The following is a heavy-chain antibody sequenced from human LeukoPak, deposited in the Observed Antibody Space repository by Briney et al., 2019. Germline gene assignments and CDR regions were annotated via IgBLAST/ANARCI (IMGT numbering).Heavy chain of an antibody. J-gene: IGHJ6*02. CDR1: GYTLTELS. Sequence: ASVKVSCKVSGYTLTELSMHWVRQAPGKGLEWMGGFDPEDGETIYAQKFQGRVTMTEDTSTDTAYTELSSLRSEDTAVYYCATSYDSSGYKTYYYGMDVWGQGTTVTVSS. D-gene: IGHD3-22*01. CDR3: ATSYDSSGYKTYYYGMDV. V-gene: IGHV1-24*01. CDR2: FDPEDGET.